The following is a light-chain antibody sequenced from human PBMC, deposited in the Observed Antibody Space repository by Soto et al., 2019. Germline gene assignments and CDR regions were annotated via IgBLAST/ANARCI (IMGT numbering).Light chain of an antibody. Sequence: QSVLTQPPSASGTPGQRVAISCSGSSSNIGSNYVSWYQQLPGTAPKLLLYKNNQRPSGVPDRFSGSKSGTSASLAISGLRSEDEAHYYCAAWDDSLSGYWVFGGGTKLTVL. CDR2: KNN. J-gene: IGLJ3*02. CDR3: AAWDDSLSGYWV. V-gene: IGLV1-47*01. CDR1: SSNIGSNY.